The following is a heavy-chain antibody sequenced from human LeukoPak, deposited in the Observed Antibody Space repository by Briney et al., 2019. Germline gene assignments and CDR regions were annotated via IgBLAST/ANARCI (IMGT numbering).Heavy chain of an antibody. CDR3: ARVYRGSGSYYIDY. Sequence: KPSETLSLTCAVYGGSFSGYYWSWIRQPPGKGLEWIGEINHSGSTNYNPSLKSRVTISVDTSKNQFSLKLSSVTAADTAVYYCARVYRGSGSYYIDYWGQGTLVTVSS. J-gene: IGHJ4*02. CDR2: INHSGST. CDR1: GGSFSGYY. V-gene: IGHV4-34*01. D-gene: IGHD3-10*01.